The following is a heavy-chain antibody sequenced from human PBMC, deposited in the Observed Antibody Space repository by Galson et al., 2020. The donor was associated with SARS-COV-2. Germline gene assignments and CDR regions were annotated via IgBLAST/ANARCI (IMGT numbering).Heavy chain of an antibody. J-gene: IGHJ4*02. D-gene: IGHD6-13*01. CDR2: ISGSGDAT. V-gene: IGHV3-23*01. CDR1: GSTFSSDA. Sequence: GGSLRLSCAASGSTFSSDAMSWVRQAPGRGLEWVAFISGSGDATHYSDSVKGRFTISRDNPKNTLYLQMNSLTVEDTAIYYCAKSPARSWAAFDYWGQGTLVTVSS. CDR3: AKSPARSWAAFDY.